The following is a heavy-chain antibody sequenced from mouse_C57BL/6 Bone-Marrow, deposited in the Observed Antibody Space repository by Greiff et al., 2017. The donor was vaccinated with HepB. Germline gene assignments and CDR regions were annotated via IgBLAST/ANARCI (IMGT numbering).Heavy chain of an antibody. CDR3: ARKGPLTWFAY. Sequence: QVQLVESGPGLVQPSQSLSITCTVSGFSLTSYGVHWVRQSPGKGLEWLGVIWSGGSTDYNAAFISRLSISKDNSKSQVFFKMNSLQADDTAIYYCARKGPLTWFAYWGQGTLVTVSA. J-gene: IGHJ3*01. V-gene: IGHV2-2*01. CDR1: GFSLTSYG. CDR2: IWSGGST. D-gene: IGHD3-3*01.